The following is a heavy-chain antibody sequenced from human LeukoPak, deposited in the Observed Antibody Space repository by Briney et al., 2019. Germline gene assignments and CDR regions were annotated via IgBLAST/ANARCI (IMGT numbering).Heavy chain of an antibody. J-gene: IGHJ4*02. CDR2: ISSSGSTI. CDR1: GFTFSSYE. CDR3: ARAGYDYVWGSYLLDY. D-gene: IGHD3-16*02. Sequence: PGGSLRLSCAASGFTFSSYEMNWVRQAPGKGLEWVSYISSSGSTIYYADSVKGRFTISRDNAKNSLYLQMNSLRAEDTAVYYCARAGYDYVWGSYLLDYWGQGTLVTVSS. V-gene: IGHV3-48*03.